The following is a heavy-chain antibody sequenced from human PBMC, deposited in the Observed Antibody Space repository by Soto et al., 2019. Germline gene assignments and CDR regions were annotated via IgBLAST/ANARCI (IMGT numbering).Heavy chain of an antibody. J-gene: IGHJ4*02. D-gene: IGHD6-13*01. V-gene: IGHV3-23*01. CDR1: GFTFSNYA. CDR2: IKDGGAST. Sequence: DVQLLESGGGLVQPGGSLTLSCAASGFTFSNYAMHWVRQAPGKGLEWVSTIKDGGASTFYLDSVRGRFTISRDNSKDTLYLQMTSLRVEATALYHCVKGGASYTSCWYANWGQGILVTVSS. CDR3: VKGGASYTSCWYAN.